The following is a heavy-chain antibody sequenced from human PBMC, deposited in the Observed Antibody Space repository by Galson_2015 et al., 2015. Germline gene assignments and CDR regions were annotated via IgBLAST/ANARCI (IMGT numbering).Heavy chain of an antibody. J-gene: IGHJ5*02. CDR3: ATYSSSTNCFDP. CDR2: IHHSGTT. Sequence: TLSLTCTVSGGSINSGALYWTWIRQHPGKGLEWIGYIHHSGTTYYLPSLKSRVTISVDASRSQFSLNLSSVTAADTAVYYFATYSSSTNCFDPWGQGTLVTVSS. V-gene: IGHV4-31*03. CDR1: GGSINSGALY. D-gene: IGHD6-13*01.